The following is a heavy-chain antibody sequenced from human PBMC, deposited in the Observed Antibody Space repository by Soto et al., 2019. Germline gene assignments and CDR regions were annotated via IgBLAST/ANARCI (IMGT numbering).Heavy chain of an antibody. D-gene: IGHD6-13*01. J-gene: IGHJ4*02. Sequence: PSATPSITCTVSGGSISSGDYYWSWIHQPPGRGLEWIGYIYYSGSTYYNPSLKGRVTISVDTSKNQFSLKLSSVTAADTAVYYCARDSLAAAALDYWGQGTLVTVSS. CDR2: IYYSGST. V-gene: IGHV4-30-4*01. CDR3: ARDSLAAAALDY. CDR1: GGSISSGDYY.